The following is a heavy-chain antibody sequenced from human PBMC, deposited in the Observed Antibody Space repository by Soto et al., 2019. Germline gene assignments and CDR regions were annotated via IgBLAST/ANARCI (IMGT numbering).Heavy chain of an antibody. J-gene: IGHJ4*02. V-gene: IGHV1-3*01. CDR3: ARGITLPTTLDY. Sequence: ASVKVSCKASGYTFTSYAMHWVRQAPGQRLEWMGWINAGNGNTKYSQKFQGRVTITRDTSASTAYMELSSLRSEDTAVYYCARGITLPTTLDYWGKGTLVTVSS. D-gene: IGHD1-20*01. CDR1: GYTFTSYA. CDR2: INAGNGNT.